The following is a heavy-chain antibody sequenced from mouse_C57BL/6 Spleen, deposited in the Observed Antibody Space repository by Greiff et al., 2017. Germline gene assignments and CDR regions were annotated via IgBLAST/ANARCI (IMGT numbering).Heavy chain of an antibody. J-gene: IGHJ2*01. CDR3: TVYSNYPDYFDY. CDR2: LAPDTGGT. V-gene: IGHV1-15*01. CDR1: GYTFTDYV. D-gene: IGHD2-5*01. Sequence: VQLQQSGAELVRPGASVTLSCKASGYTFTDYVMPWVQQTPVPVLEWFVALAPDTGGTAYTPKFQGKAILTADKSSSTAYMELRSLPSEDSAVYYCTVYSNYPDYFDYWGQGTTLTVSS.